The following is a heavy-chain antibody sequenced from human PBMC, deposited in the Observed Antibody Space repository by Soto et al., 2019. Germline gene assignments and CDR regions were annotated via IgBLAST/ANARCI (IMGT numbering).Heavy chain of an antibody. D-gene: IGHD2-2*01. CDR3: VRLVLVPAARRDYYYYYGMDV. CDR2: ISAYNGNT. V-gene: IGHV1-18*01. CDR1: GYTFTSYG. Sequence: GASVKVSCKASGYTFTSYGISWVRQAPGQGLEWMGWISAYNGNTNYAQKLQGRVTMTTDTSTSTAYMELRSLRSDDTAVYYCVRLVLVPAARRDYYYYYGMDVWGQGTTVTVSS. J-gene: IGHJ6*02.